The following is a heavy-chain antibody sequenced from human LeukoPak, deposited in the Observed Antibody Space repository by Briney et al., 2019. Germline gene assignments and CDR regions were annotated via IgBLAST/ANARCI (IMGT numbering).Heavy chain of an antibody. CDR3: ARDRRPGRKWLASDY. CDR2: ISSSSSYI. CDR1: GFTFSSYS. Sequence: GGSLRLSCAASGFTFSSYSMNWVRQAPGKGLEWVSSISSSSSYIYYADSVKGRFTISRDNAKNSLYLQMNSLRAEDTAVYYCARDRRPGRKWLASDYWGQGTLVTVSS. V-gene: IGHV3-21*01. D-gene: IGHD6-19*01. J-gene: IGHJ4*02.